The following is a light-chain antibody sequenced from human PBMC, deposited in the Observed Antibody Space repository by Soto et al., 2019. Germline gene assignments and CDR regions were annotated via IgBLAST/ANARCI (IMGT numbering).Light chain of an antibody. V-gene: IGKV1-39*01. Sequence: IQMTQSPSSLSASVGDRVTITCRARQSISTYLNWYQQKPGKAPNLLIYAASNLQSGVPSRFSGSGSGTDFTLTISSLRPEDFATYFCQQSYSTPFTFGPGTTVDI. CDR2: AAS. J-gene: IGKJ3*01. CDR3: QQSYSTPFT. CDR1: QSISTY.